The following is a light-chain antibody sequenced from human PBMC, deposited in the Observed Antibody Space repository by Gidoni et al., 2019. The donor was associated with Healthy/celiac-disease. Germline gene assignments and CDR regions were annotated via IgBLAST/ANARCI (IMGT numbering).Light chain of an antibody. J-gene: IGKJ2*03. V-gene: IGKV1-39*01. CDR1: QSISSY. CDR2: AAS. CDR3: QQRYSTPRS. Sequence: DIGMTPSPSSLSASVGDRVTITCRASQSISSYLNWYQQKPGKAPKLLIYAASSLQSGVPSRFSGSGSGTDFTLTISSLQPEDFATDYCQQRYSTPRSFGQGTKLEIK.